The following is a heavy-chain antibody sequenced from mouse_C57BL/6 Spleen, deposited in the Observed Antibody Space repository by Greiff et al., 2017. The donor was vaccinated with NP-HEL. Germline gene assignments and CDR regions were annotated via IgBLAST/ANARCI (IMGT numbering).Heavy chain of an antibody. V-gene: IGHV1-52*01. CDR3: ARSRQPQGAMAY. Sequence: QVQLQQPGAELVRPGSSVKLSCKASGYTFTSYWMHWVKQRPIQGLEWIGNIDPSDSETHYNQKFKDKATLTVDKSSSTAYMQLSSLTSEDSAVYYCARSRQPQGAMAYWGQGTLVTVSS. CDR1: GYTFTSYW. J-gene: IGHJ4*01. CDR2: IDPSDSET. D-gene: IGHD3-2*01.